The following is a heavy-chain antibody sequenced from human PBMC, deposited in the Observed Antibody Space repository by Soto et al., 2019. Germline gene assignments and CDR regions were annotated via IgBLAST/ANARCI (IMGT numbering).Heavy chain of an antibody. CDR3: AKDGLDYGSGSYQDYYYYGMDV. J-gene: IGHJ6*02. V-gene: IGHV3-23*01. CDR1: GFTFSSYA. D-gene: IGHD3-10*01. CDR2: ISGSGGST. Sequence: GGSLRLSCAASGFTFSSYAMSWVRQAPGKGLEWVSAISGSGGSTYYADSVKGRFTISRDNSKNTLYLQMNSLRAEDTAVYYCAKDGLDYGSGSYQDYYYYGMDVWGHGTTVTVSS.